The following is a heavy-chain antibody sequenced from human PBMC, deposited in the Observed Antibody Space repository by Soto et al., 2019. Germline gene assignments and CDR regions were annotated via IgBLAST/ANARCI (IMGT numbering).Heavy chain of an antibody. Sequence: GGSLRLSCAASGFTFSSYSMNWVRQAPGKGLEWVSSISSSSSYIYYADSVKGRFTISRDNAKNSLYLQMNSLRAEDTAVYYCARDPSPREWLPPGGMDVWGQGTTVTVSS. J-gene: IGHJ6*02. V-gene: IGHV3-21*01. CDR2: ISSSSSYI. D-gene: IGHD3-3*01. CDR3: ARDPSPREWLPPGGMDV. CDR1: GFTFSSYS.